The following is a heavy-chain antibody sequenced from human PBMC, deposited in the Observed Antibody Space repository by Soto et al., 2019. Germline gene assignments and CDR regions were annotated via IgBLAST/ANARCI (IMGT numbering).Heavy chain of an antibody. V-gene: IGHV4-59*01. CDR3: ARDTQHRLKKTTVTRGVAFDI. J-gene: IGHJ3*02. Sequence: QVQLQESGPGLVKPSETLSLTCTVSGGSISSYYWSWIRQPPGKGLEWIGYIYYSGSTNYNPSLKCRVTISVDTSKNQFSLKLSSVTAADTAVYYCARDTQHRLKKTTVTRGVAFDIWGQGTMVTVSS. D-gene: IGHD4-17*01. CDR2: IYYSGST. CDR1: GGSISSYY.